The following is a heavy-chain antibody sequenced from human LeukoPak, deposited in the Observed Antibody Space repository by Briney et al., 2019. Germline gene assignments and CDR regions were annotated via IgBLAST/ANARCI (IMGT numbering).Heavy chain of an antibody. CDR3: ARETARITMVRGVITSFDY. CDR1: GFTFSNYW. D-gene: IGHD3-10*01. V-gene: IGHV3-7*05. CDR2: IKQDGSEK. J-gene: IGHJ4*02. Sequence: GGSLRLSCAASGFTFSNYWMSWVRQAPGKGLEWVANIKQDGSEKYYVDSVKGRFTISRDNAKNSLYLQMNSLRAEDTAVYYCARETARITMVRGVITSFDYWGQGTLVTVSS.